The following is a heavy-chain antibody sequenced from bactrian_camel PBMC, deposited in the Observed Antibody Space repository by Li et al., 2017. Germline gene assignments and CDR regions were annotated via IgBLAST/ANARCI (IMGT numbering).Heavy chain of an antibody. J-gene: IGHJ6*01. D-gene: IGHD1*01. CDR2: IDSDGIT. Sequence: HVQLVESGGDSVQAGGSLRLSCAASGYTYRRYCMGWFRQAPGKEREGVAYIDSDGITTYAGSVKGRFTISLDNAKNTLYLQMNSLKPEDTAIYYCATEALARGHPYVTVKASYTCTFGYWDRGTQ. CDR3: ATEALARGHPYVTVKASYTCTFGY. CDR1: GYTYRRYC. V-gene: IGHV3S53*01.